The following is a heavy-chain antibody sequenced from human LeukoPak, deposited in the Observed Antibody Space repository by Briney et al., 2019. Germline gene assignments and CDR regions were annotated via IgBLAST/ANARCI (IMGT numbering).Heavy chain of an antibody. CDR3: ARDYRGYGSGAPFDS. CDR2: IYHSGST. V-gene: IGHV4-61*10. D-gene: IGHD3-10*01. CDR1: GGSISSGSYY. Sequence: SETLSLTCTVSGGSISSGSYYWSWIRQPAGKGLEWIGYIYHSGSTNHNPSLKSRVIISVDTSKNQFSLKLSSVTAADTAVYYCARDYRGYGSGAPFDSWGQGLLVAVSS. J-gene: IGHJ4*02.